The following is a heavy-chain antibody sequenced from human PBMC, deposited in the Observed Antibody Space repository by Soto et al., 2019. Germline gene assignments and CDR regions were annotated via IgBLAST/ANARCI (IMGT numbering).Heavy chain of an antibody. J-gene: IGHJ5*02. CDR2: IYYSGST. CDR3: ARHARDYDILTGYTGWFDP. Sequence: PSETLSLTCTVSGGSISSYYWSWIRQPPGKGLEWIGYIYYSGSTNYNPSLKSRVTISVDTSKNQFSLKLSSVTAADTAVFYCARHARDYDILTGYTGWFDPWGQGTLVTVSS. CDR1: GGSISSYY. V-gene: IGHV4-59*08. D-gene: IGHD3-9*01.